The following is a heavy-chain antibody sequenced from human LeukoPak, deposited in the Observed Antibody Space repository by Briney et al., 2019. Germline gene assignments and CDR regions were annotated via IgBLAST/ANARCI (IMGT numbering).Heavy chain of an antibody. CDR3: ARSENAMVRGVGAFDI. D-gene: IGHD3-10*01. CDR2: IYHSGST. Sequence: SETLSLTCAVSGGSISSGGYSWSWIRQPPGKGLGWIGYIYHSGSTYYNPSLKSRVTISVDRSKNQFSLKLSSVTAADTAVYYCARSENAMVRGVGAFDIWGQGTMVTVSS. V-gene: IGHV4-30-2*01. J-gene: IGHJ3*02. CDR1: GGSISSGGYS.